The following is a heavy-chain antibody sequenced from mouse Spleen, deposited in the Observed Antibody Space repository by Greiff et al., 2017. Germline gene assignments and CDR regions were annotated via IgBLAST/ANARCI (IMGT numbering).Heavy chain of an antibody. CDR3: ARGRDDGVFDY. V-gene: IGHV1-7*01. D-gene: IGHD2-3*01. Sequence: QVQLKESGAELAKPGASVKMSCKASGYTFTSYWMHWVKQRPGQGLEWIGYINPSTGYTEYNQKFKDKATLTADKSSSTAYMQLSSLTSEDSAVYYCARGRDDGVFDYWGQGTTLTVSS. CDR2: INPSTGYT. J-gene: IGHJ2*01. CDR1: GYTFTSYW.